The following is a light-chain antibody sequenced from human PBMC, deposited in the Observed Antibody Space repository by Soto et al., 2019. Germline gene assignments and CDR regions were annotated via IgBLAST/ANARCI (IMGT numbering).Light chain of an antibody. CDR1: QSVSSY. CDR3: QQYGSSSIT. CDR2: DAS. Sequence: EIVLTQSPATLSLSPGERASLSCRASQSVSSYLAWYQQKPGQAPRLLIYDASNRATGIPARFSGSGSGTDFTLTISSLEPEDFAVYYCQQYGSSSITFGQGTRLEIK. V-gene: IGKV3-11*01. J-gene: IGKJ5*01.